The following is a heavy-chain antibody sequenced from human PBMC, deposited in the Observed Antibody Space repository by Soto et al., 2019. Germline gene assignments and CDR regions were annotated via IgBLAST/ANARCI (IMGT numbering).Heavy chain of an antibody. CDR2: INSDGSST. CDR3: ARGGGYSYGYNDY. Sequence: EVQLVESGGGLVQPGGSLRLSCAASGFSFSSYWMHWVRQAPGKGLVWVSRINSDGSSTSYADSVKGRFTISRDNAKNTLYLQMDRLRAEDTAVYYCARGGGYSYGYNDYWGQGTLVTVSS. CDR1: GFSFSSYW. J-gene: IGHJ4*02. V-gene: IGHV3-74*01. D-gene: IGHD5-18*01.